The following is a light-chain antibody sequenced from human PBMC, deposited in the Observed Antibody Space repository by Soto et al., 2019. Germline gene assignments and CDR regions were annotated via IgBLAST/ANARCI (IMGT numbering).Light chain of an antibody. J-gene: IGLJ2*01. CDR1: TGAVTSGHY. Sequence: QTVVTQEPSLTVSPGGTVTLTCASGTGAVTSGHYTNWLQQKPGQAPRALIYSTDTKHSWTPARFSGSLLGGKAALTLSGAQTEDEADYYCLLYYGGAVIFGGGTKLTVL. CDR2: STD. CDR3: LLYYGGAVI. V-gene: IGLV7-43*01.